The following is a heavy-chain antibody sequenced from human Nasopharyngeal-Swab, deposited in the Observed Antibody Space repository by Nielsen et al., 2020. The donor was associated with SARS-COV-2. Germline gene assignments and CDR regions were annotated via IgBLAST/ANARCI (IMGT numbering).Heavy chain of an antibody. J-gene: IGHJ3*02. V-gene: IGHV3-21*01. D-gene: IGHD2-21*02. CDR1: GFIFSSYT. CDR3: ARDGYCGGDCYGAFDI. Sequence: GGSLRLSCDASGFIFSSYTMNWVRRAPGKGLEWVSSISRSSSDIYYRDSLKGRFTVSRDNNKKSLYLQMDSLRAEDTAVYYCARDGYCGGDCYGAFDIWGQGTMVTVSS. CDR2: ISRSSSDI.